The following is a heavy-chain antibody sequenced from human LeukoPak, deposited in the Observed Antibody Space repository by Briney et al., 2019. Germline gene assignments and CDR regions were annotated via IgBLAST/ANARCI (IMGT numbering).Heavy chain of an antibody. CDR3: AKDLGTYYDSSGIAFDL. CDR1: GFTFSSYG. D-gene: IGHD3-22*01. J-gene: IGHJ2*01. CDR2: IWYDGSNE. V-gene: IGHV3-33*06. Sequence: PGGSLRLSCAASGFTFSSYGMHWVRQAPGKGLEWVAVIWYDGSNEYYADSVKGRFTISRDNSKNTLYLQMNSLRAEDTAVYYCAKDLGTYYDSSGIAFDLWGRGTLVTVSS.